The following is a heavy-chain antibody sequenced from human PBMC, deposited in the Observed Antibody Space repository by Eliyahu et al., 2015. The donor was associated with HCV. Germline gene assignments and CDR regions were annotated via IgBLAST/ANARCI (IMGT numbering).Heavy chain of an antibody. Sequence: QVQLVQSGXEVKXPGXSVKVSCKASGGTFSSXAISXVRQAPGXGLEWMGGIIPIFGTANYAQKFQGRVTITADESTSTAYMELSSLRSEDTAVYYCAREATGAFDYWGQGTLVTVSS. CDR2: IIPIFGTA. V-gene: IGHV1-69*01. J-gene: IGHJ4*02. D-gene: IGHD5-12*01. CDR3: AREATGAFDY. CDR1: GGTFSSXA.